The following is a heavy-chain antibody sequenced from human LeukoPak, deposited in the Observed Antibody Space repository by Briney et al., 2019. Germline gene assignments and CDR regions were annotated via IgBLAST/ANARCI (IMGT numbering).Heavy chain of an antibody. CDR3: ARPNGNYGDTYYFDY. Sequence: SETLSLTCAVSGGSISSSNWWSWVRQPPGKGLEWIGEIYHSGSTNYNPSLKSQVTISVDKSKNQFSLKLSSVTAADTAVYYCARPNGNYGDTYYFDYWGQGTLVTVSS. CDR1: GGSISSSNW. J-gene: IGHJ4*02. V-gene: IGHV4-4*02. CDR2: IYHSGST. D-gene: IGHD4-17*01.